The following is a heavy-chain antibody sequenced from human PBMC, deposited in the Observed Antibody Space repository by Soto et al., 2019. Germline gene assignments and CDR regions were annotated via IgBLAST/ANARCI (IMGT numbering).Heavy chain of an antibody. V-gene: IGHV4-59*01. Sequence: QVQLQESGPGLVKPSETLSLTCTVSGGSISTYYWDWIRQPPGKELEWIGYTHYTGNTNYHPSLKIRVTISLDTSRNQFSLKLSSVTAADTAIYYCARHTVTIRAGFDYWGQGALVTVSS. D-gene: IGHD4-17*01. CDR3: ARHTVTIRAGFDY. J-gene: IGHJ4*02. CDR2: THYTGNT. CDR1: GGSISTYY.